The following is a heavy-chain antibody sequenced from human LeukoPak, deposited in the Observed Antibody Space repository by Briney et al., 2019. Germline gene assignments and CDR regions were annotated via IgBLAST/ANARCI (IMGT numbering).Heavy chain of an antibody. V-gene: IGHV3-74*01. J-gene: IGHJ4*02. CDR2: INSDGSST. CDR1: GFTFSSYW. D-gene: IGHD5-18*01. Sequence: GGSLRLSCAASGFTFSSYWMHWVRQAPGKGLVWVSRINSDGSSTSYADSVKGRFTISRDNAKNTLCLQMNSLRAEDTAVYYCARGIQLWFGVVDYWGPGTLVTVSS. CDR3: ARGIQLWFGVVDY.